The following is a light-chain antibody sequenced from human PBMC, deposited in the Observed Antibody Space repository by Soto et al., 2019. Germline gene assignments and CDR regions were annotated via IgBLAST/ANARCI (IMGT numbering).Light chain of an antibody. CDR1: QSVSSSY. CDR2: GAS. J-gene: IGKJ1*01. V-gene: IGKV3-20*01. Sequence: EIVLTQSPGTLSLSPGERATLSCRASQSVSSSYLAWYQQKPGQAPRLLIYGASSRATGIPDRFSGSGSVTDFTLTISRLEPEDFAVYYCQHYCSSPQAFGQGTKVEIK. CDR3: QHYCSSPQA.